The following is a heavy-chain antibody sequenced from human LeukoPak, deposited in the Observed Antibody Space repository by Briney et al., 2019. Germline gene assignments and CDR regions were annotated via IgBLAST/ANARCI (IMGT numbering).Heavy chain of an antibody. CDR3: VRGSRSNSWYFDY. CDR1: GDSGSSNSAT. Sequence: SQTLSLTCAISGDSGSSNSATWTWIRQSPLRGLEWLGRTYYRSKWYNEYAVSVKSRITINPDTSKNQFSLQLNSVTPEDTAVYYCVRGSRSNSWYFDYWGQGTPVTVSS. J-gene: IGHJ4*02. CDR2: TYYRSKWYN. V-gene: IGHV6-1*01. D-gene: IGHD1-26*01.